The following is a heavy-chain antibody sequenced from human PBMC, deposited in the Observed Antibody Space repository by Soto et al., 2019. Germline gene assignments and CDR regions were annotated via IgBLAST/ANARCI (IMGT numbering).Heavy chain of an antibody. D-gene: IGHD4-4*01. CDR2: IYPGDSDT. J-gene: IGHJ4*02. Sequence: GESLKISCKGSGYSFTNYWIGWVRQMPGKGLEWMGIIYPGDSDTRFSPSFQGQVTISAGKSISTAYLQWSSLKASDTAMYYCARHPSDYNNYGGVFDYWGQGTLVTVSS. V-gene: IGHV5-51*01. CDR1: GYSFTNYW. CDR3: ARHPSDYNNYGGVFDY.